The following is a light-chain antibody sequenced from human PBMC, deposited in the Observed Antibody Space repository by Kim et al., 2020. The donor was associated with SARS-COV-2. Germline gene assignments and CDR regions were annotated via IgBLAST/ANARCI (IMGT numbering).Light chain of an antibody. CDR3: QQYGSSPPYT. Sequence: EIVLTQSPGTLSLSPGERATLSCRASQSVSNSYLAWYQQKPGQAPRLLIYAESRRATGVPDRFSGSGSETDFTLTINRLEAEDFAVYYCQQYGSSPPYTFGQGTKLEI. J-gene: IGKJ2*01. CDR1: QSVSNSY. V-gene: IGKV3-20*01. CDR2: AES.